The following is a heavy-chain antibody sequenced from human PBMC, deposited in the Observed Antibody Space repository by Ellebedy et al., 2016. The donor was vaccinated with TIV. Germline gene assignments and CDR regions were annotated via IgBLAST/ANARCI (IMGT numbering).Heavy chain of an antibody. V-gene: IGHV3-74*03. D-gene: IGHD3-16*01. Sequence: GESLKISCAASGFSFGSYWMLWVRQPPGKGLEWVSRIKGDGSGITYADSVRGRFTISRDNAKNSLWLQMNSLRAEDTAVYYCAKGLEAYWYFDLWGRGTLVTVSS. CDR1: GFSFGSYW. CDR2: IKGDGSGI. J-gene: IGHJ2*01. CDR3: AKGLEAYWYFDL.